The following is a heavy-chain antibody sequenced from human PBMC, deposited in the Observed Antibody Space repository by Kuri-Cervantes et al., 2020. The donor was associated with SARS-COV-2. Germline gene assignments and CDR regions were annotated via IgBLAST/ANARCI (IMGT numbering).Heavy chain of an antibody. CDR2: IYYSGST. D-gene: IGHD6-6*01. CDR3: ARHIAARSPFDY. V-gene: IGHV4-30-4*08. CDR1: GGSISSGSYY. J-gene: IGHJ4*02. Sequence: LRLSCTVSGGSISSGSYYWSWIRQPAGKGLEWIGYIYYSGSTYYNPSLKSRVTISVDTSKNQFSLKLSSVTAADTAVYYCARHIAARSPFDYWGQGTLVTVSS.